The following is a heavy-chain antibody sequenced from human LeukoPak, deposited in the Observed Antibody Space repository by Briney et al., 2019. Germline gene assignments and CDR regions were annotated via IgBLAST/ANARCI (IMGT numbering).Heavy chain of an antibody. V-gene: IGHV3-7*01. CDR2: VRPDGSEI. CDR1: GFTFSNYW. CDR3: ATTTRSRSWDY. D-gene: IGHD2-2*01. Sequence: GRSLRLSCAAYGFTFSNYWMSWVRQAPGKGLEWVANVRPDGSEIQCVDSMKGRFTVSRDNSENSLYLRMSSLRAEDTAVYYCATTTRSRSWDYWGQGTLVTVSS. J-gene: IGHJ4*02.